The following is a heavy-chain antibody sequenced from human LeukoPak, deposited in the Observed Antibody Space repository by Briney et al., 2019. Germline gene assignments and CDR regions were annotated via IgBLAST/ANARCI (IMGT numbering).Heavy chain of an antibody. CDR2: IYYSGST. CDR3: ARGSGSRNNWNYRFQGFDY. Sequence: SETLSLTCTVSGGSIGSSAYSWGWIRQPPGKGLEWIGSIYYSGSTYYNPSLKSRVTISVDTSKNQFSLKLSSVTAADTAVYYCARGSGSRNNWNYRFQGFDYWGQGTLVIVSS. D-gene: IGHD1-7*01. V-gene: IGHV4-39*07. CDR1: GGSIGSSAYS. J-gene: IGHJ4*02.